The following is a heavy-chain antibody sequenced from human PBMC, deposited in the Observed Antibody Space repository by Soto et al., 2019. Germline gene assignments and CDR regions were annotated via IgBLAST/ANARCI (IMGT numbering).Heavy chain of an antibody. Sequence: GGSLRLSCAASGFTFSRYWMHWVRQAPGKGLVWVSRISSYGSDTHYADSVKGRFTISRDNAKKTLYLQMNSLRADDTVVYYCASNYAYAEGYYWYGIDVWGQGTTVTVSS. CDR3: ASNYAYAEGYYWYGIDV. J-gene: IGHJ6*02. V-gene: IGHV3-74*01. CDR1: GFTFSRYW. D-gene: IGHD3-16*01. CDR2: ISSYGSDT.